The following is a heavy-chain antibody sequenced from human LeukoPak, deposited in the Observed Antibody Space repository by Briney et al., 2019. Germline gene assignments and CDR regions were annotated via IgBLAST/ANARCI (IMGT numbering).Heavy chain of an antibody. CDR3: ARVGGVPAAHFDY. D-gene: IGHD2-2*01. CDR1: GFTVSTKY. Sequence: GGSLRLSCAASGFTVSTKYMSWVRQAPGKGLEWVSLIYSSGTTYYADSVKGRFTISRDNSKNSLYLQMNSLRAEDTAVYCCARVGGVPAAHFDYWGQGTLVTVSS. J-gene: IGHJ4*02. CDR2: IYSSGTT. V-gene: IGHV3-53*01.